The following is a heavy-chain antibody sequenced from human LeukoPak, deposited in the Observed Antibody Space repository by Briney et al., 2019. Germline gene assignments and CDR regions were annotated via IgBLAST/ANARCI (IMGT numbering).Heavy chain of an antibody. CDR1: GDSVSSNSAA. D-gene: IGHD2-8*02. V-gene: IGHV6-1*01. Sequence: SQTLSLACAISGDSVSSNSAAWNWIRQSPSRGLEWLGRTYYRSKWYNDYAVSVKSRITINPDTSKNQFSLKLSSVTAADTAVYYCARGYRWRSLNWFDPWGQGTLVTVSS. CDR2: TYYRSKWYN. J-gene: IGHJ5*02. CDR3: ARGYRWRSLNWFDP.